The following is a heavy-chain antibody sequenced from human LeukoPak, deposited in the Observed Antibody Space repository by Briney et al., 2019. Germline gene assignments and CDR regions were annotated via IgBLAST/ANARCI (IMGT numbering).Heavy chain of an antibody. D-gene: IGHD3-3*01. CDR3: AKDINPAYYDFWSGPCSS. CDR2: ISWNSGSI. V-gene: IGHV3-9*01. J-gene: IGHJ5*02. CDR1: GFTFDDYA. Sequence: PGGSLRLSCAASGFTFDDYAMHWVRHAPGKGLEWVSGISWNSGSIGYADSVKGRFTISRDNAKNSLYLQMNSLRAEDTALYYCAKDINPAYYDFWSGPCSSWGQGTLVTVSP.